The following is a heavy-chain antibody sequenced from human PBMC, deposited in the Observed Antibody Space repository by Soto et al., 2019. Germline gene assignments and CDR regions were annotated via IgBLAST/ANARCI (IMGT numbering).Heavy chain of an antibody. Sequence: GGSLRLSCAASGFTFSSYAMSWVRQAPGKGLEWVAAIRGSGGSTYYADSVKGRFTIFRDNTKNTLYLQKNSLRAEDTAVYYFSKDASIAAACSVHNYIDYWGEGTLVTVSS. V-gene: IGHV3-23*01. J-gene: IGHJ4*02. CDR3: SKDASIAAACSVHNYIDY. D-gene: IGHD6-13*01. CDR1: GFTFSSYA. CDR2: IRGSGGST.